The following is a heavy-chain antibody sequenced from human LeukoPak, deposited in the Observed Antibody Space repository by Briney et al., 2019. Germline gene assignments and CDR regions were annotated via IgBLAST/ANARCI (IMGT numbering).Heavy chain of an antibody. Sequence: PGESLKISCKGSGYIFTNYLIGWVRQVPGKGLEWMGIIYPGDSDTRYSPSFQGQVTISADKSVNTAYLQWSSLKASDTAMYYCARQATNYDSSGYYSYYFDYWGQGTLVTVST. J-gene: IGHJ4*02. D-gene: IGHD3-22*01. CDR3: ARQATNYDSSGYYSYYFDY. V-gene: IGHV5-51*01. CDR2: IYPGDSDT. CDR1: GYIFTNYL.